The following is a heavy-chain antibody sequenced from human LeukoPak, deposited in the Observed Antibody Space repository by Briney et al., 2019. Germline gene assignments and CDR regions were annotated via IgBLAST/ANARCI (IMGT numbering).Heavy chain of an antibody. Sequence: SETLSLTCTVSGGSISSGDYDWSWIRQPPGKGLEWIGYIYYSGSTYYNPSLKSRVTISVDTSKNQFSLKLSSVTAADTAVYYCARESNKQQLASDYWGQGTLVTVSS. CDR3: ARESNKQQLASDY. J-gene: IGHJ4*02. V-gene: IGHV4-30-4*08. CDR1: GGSISSGDYD. D-gene: IGHD6-13*01. CDR2: IYYSGST.